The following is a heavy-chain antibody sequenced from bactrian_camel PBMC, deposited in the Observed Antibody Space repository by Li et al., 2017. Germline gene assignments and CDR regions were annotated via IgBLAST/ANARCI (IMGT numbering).Heavy chain of an antibody. V-gene: IGHV3S53*01. D-gene: IGHD1*01. CDR3: AADWRQLLATYSGHKCHWYGGNYAY. CDR2: IDSGGRP. Sequence: HVQLVESGGGSVQAGGSLTLSCAPGPWYISNFCLGWFRQTPGKEREGVAQIDSGGRPGYADFVKGRFTISKDNAASIVHLQMNNLKPEDTGTYYCAADWRQLLATYSGHKCHWYGGNYAYWGQGTQVTVS. J-gene: IGHJ4*01. CDR1: PWYISNFC.